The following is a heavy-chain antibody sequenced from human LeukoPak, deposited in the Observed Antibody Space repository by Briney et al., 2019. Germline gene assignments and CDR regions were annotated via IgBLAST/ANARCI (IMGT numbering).Heavy chain of an antibody. CDR1: GFVFTNYV. Sequence: GGSLRLSCAASGFVFTNYVMSWVRQAPGKGLEWVSAISGSGGSTYYADSVKGRFTISRDNAKNSLYLQMNYLRAEDTAVYYCARPAYTAAYDLWGQGTMVTVSS. CDR2: ISGSGGST. D-gene: IGHD3-16*01. CDR3: ARPAYTAAYDL. J-gene: IGHJ3*01. V-gene: IGHV3-23*01.